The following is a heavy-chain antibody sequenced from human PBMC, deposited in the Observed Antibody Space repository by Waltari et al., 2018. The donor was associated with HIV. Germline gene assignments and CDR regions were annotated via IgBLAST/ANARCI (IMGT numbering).Heavy chain of an antibody. Sequence: EEQLVQSGAEVKKPGESLKISCRGSGHIFNNYWIAWVRQTPGTGLEWRGIIYRSESKVQLNRAFQGRVSISIDKSVTTASLQLSSLKASDTGMYYCARLMGLGGSSAWGNNWFDPWGQGTLVTVSS. CDR2: IYRSESKV. CDR3: ARLMGLGGSSAWGNNWFDP. J-gene: IGHJ5*02. CDR1: GHIFNNYW. D-gene: IGHD6-19*01. V-gene: IGHV5-51*01.